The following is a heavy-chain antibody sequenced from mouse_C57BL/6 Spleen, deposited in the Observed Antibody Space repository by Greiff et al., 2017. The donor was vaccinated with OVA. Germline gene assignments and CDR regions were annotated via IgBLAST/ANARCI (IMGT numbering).Heavy chain of an antibody. CDR1: GFTFSSYA. V-gene: IGHV5-4*01. J-gene: IGHJ3*01. CDR3: ASYGNYSFAY. D-gene: IGHD2-1*01. Sequence: EVHLVESGGGLVKPGGSLKLSCAASGFTFSSYAMSWVRQTPEKRLEWVATISDGGSYTYYPDNVKGRFTISRDNAKNNLYLQMSHLKSEDTAMYYCASYGNYSFAYWGQGTLVTVSA. CDR2: ISDGGSYT.